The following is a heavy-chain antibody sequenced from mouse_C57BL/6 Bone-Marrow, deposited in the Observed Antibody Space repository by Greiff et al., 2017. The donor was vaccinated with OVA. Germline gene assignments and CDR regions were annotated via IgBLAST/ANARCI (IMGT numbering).Heavy chain of an antibody. J-gene: IGHJ2*01. CDR3: ARHGDYGSFFDY. CDR1: GFIFSSYG. V-gene: IGHV5-6*01. CDR2: ISSGGSYT. D-gene: IGHD1-1*01. Sequence: EVQLVESGGDLVKPGGSLKLSCAASGFIFSSYGMSWVRQTPDKRLEWVATISSGGSYTYYPDSVKGRFTISRDNAKNTLYLQMSSLKSEDTAMYYCARHGDYGSFFDYWGQGTTLTVSS.